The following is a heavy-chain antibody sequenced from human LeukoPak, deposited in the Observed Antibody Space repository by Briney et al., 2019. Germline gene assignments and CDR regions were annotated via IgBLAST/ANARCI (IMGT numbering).Heavy chain of an antibody. Sequence: PGGSLRLSCAASGFTFNTYGMHWVRQAPGKGLEWVALISYDGSNKYYSDSVKGRFTISRDTSKNTLSLQMNSLRGEDTAVYFCAKAWTRIAVAGTLYFDYWGQGTLVTVSS. D-gene: IGHD6-19*01. CDR3: AKAWTRIAVAGTLYFDY. J-gene: IGHJ4*02. CDR2: ISYDGSNK. CDR1: GFTFNTYG. V-gene: IGHV3-30*18.